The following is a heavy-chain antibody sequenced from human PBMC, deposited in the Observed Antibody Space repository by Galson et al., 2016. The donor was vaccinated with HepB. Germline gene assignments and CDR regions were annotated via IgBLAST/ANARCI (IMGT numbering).Heavy chain of an antibody. CDR1: GFIFSDYW. V-gene: IGHV3-7*03. D-gene: IGHD2/OR15-2a*01. CDR2: IKEDGSEK. Sequence: SLRLSCAASGFIFSDYWMTWVRQALGKGLEWVANIKEDGSEKYYVNSVKGRLTISRDNAKNSLYLQMHSLRAEDTAVYYCARSQYCNSASCYWGQGTTVTVSS. CDR3: ARSQYCNSASCY. J-gene: IGHJ6*02.